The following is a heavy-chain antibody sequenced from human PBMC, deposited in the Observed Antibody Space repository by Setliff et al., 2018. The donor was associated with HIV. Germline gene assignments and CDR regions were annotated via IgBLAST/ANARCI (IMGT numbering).Heavy chain of an antibody. Sequence: GGSLTLSCAASGVTFSSYAMRWVRQAPGKGLEWVSVISGSGGSTFYADSVKGRFTISRDNSKNTLSLQMNSLRVEDTAVYYCAKGASFSGSYFDYWGQGTLVTVSS. V-gene: IGHV3-23*01. CDR3: AKGASFSGSYFDY. CDR2: ISGSGGST. CDR1: GVTFSSYA. J-gene: IGHJ4*02. D-gene: IGHD5-12*01.